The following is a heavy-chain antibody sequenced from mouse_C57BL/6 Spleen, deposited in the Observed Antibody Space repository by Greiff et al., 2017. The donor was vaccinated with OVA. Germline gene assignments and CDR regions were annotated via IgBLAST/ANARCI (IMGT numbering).Heavy chain of an antibody. CDR2: ISNGGGST. Sequence: EVKVVESGGGLVQPGGSLKLSCAASGFTFSDYYMYWVRQTPEKRLEWVAYISNGGGSTYYPDTVKGRFTISRDNAKNTLYLQMSRLKSDDTAMYYCARPIYYGNFGGFAYWGQGTLVTVSA. CDR1: GFTFSDYY. J-gene: IGHJ3*01. D-gene: IGHD2-1*01. CDR3: ARPIYYGNFGGFAY. V-gene: IGHV5-12*01.